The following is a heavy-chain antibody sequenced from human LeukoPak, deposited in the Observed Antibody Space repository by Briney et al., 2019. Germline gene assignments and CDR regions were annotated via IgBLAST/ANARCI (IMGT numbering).Heavy chain of an antibody. CDR2: IYYSGST. D-gene: IGHD4-17*01. J-gene: IGHJ3*02. V-gene: IGHV4-59*01. CDR3: ATHDYGDIDAFDI. Sequence: KPSETLSLTCTVSGGSISSYYWSWIRQPPGKGLEWIGYIYYSGSTNYNPSLKSRVTISVDTSKNQFSLKLSSVTAADTAVYYCATHDYGDIDAFDIWGQGTMVTVSS. CDR1: GGSISSYY.